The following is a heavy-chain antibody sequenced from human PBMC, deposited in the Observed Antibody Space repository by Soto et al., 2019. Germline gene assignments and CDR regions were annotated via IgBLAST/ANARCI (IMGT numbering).Heavy chain of an antibody. D-gene: IGHD3-3*01. CDR1: GFTFSSYA. Sequence: PGGSLRLSCAASGFTFSSYAMHWVRQAPGKGLEWVAVISYDGSNKYYADSVKGRFTISRDNSKNTLNLQMNSLRAEDTAVYYCARGGITIFGVVIRGAFDIWGQGTMVTVSS. CDR3: ARGGITIFGVVIRGAFDI. J-gene: IGHJ3*02. V-gene: IGHV3-30-3*01. CDR2: ISYDGSNK.